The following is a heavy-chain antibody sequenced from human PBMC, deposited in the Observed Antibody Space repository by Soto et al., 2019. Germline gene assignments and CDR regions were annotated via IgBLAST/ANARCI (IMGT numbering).Heavy chain of an antibody. V-gene: IGHV1-3*01. CDR1: GYIFTSYG. D-gene: IGHD3-22*01. J-gene: IGHJ6*02. Sequence: QIQLMQSGAEVKKPGASVKVSCKASGYIFTSYGIHWVRQAPGQRLEWTGWINAGNGNTKYSEKFQGRVTITRDTCASTAYLELSSLRSEDTAVYYCARYPNDSSAYYHHYYYGMDVWGQGTTVTVSS. CDR3: ARYPNDSSAYYHHYYYGMDV. CDR2: INAGNGNT.